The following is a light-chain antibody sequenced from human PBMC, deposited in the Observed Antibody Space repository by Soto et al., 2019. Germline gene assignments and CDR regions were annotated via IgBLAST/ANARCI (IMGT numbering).Light chain of an antibody. CDR3: QQYGRSSGWT. V-gene: IGKV3-20*01. CDR1: QSVSSSY. J-gene: IGKJ1*01. Sequence: EIVLTQSPGTLSLSPGERATLSCRASQSVSSSYLAWYQQKPGQAPRLLIYGASSRATGIPDRFSGSGSGTDFTLTISRLEPEDFAVYYCQQYGRSSGWTFG. CDR2: GAS.